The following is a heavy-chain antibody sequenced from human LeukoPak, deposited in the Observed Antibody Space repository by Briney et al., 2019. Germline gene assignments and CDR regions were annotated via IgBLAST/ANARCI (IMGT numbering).Heavy chain of an antibody. V-gene: IGHV3-66*04. CDR1: GFAVSTNY. J-gene: IGHJ4*02. CDR3: TRPVYSSSGYS. CDR2: IYSGGST. Sequence: PGGSLRLSCAASGFAVSTNYMSWVRQAPGKGLEWVSVIYSGGSTYYADSVKGRFTISRDNSKNTLYLQMNSLRAEDTAVYYCTRPVYSSSGYSWGRGTPVTVSS. D-gene: IGHD6-6*01.